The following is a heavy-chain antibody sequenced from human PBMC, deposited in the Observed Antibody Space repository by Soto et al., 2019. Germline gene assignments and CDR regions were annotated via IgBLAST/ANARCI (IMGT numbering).Heavy chain of an antibody. CDR3: ARGDYGMDV. CDR2: ISSSSITI. J-gene: IGHJ6*02. V-gene: IGHV3-48*02. Sequence: EVQLVEAGGGLVQPGGSLRLSCTASGFTFSSYSMNWGRQSPGKGLEWVSYISSSSITIYYADSVKGRFTISRDNAKNSLYLQMNSLRDGDTAVYFCARGDYGMDVWGQGTTVTVSS. CDR1: GFTFSSYS.